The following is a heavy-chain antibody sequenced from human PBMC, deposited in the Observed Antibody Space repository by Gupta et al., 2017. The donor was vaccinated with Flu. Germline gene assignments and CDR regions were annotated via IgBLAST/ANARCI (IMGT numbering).Heavy chain of an antibody. Sequence: QVQLVQSGAEVKKPGSSVKVSCKASGGTFSSYAISWVRQAPGQGLEWMGGIIPIFGTANYAQKFQGRVTITADESTSTAYMELSSLRSEDTAVYYCARDRGDIVLMVYAIRDYYYYGMDVWGQGTTVTVSS. CDR1: GGTFSSYA. V-gene: IGHV1-69*01. D-gene: IGHD2-8*01. CDR2: IIPIFGTA. CDR3: ARDRGDIVLMVYAIRDYYYYGMDV. J-gene: IGHJ6*02.